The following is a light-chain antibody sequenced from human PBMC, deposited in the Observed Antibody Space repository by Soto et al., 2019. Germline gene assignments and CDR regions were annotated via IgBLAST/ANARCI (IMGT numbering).Light chain of an antibody. CDR1: SSNFGAGYD. CDR3: HSYDSSLSGSV. J-gene: IGLJ2*01. V-gene: IGLV1-40*01. CDR2: GNS. Sequence: QSVLTQPASVSGAPGQRVTISCTGSSSNFGAGYDVHWYQQLPGTAPKLLIYGNSNRPSGVPDRFSGSKSGTSASLAITGLQAEDEADYYCHSYDSSLSGSVFGGGTKVTVL.